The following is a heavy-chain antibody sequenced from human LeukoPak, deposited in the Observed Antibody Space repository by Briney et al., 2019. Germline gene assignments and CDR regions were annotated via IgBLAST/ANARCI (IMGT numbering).Heavy chain of an antibody. J-gene: IGHJ5*02. CDR1: GFTFSSYA. Sequence: GRSLRLSCAASGFTFSSYAMHWVRQAPGKGLEWVALISYDGSNNYYADSVKGRFTISRDNSKNTLYLQMNGLRAEDTAVYYCASLSIAAPGTNWFDPWGQGTLVTASS. CDR2: ISYDGSNN. D-gene: IGHD6-13*01. CDR3: ASLSIAAPGTNWFDP. V-gene: IGHV3-30-3*01.